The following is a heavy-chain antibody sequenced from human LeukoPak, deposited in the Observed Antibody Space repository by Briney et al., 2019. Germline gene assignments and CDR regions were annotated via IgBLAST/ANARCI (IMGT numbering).Heavy chain of an antibody. CDR3: ARGSPKHDS. J-gene: IGHJ5*01. CDR1: GGSFSDHY. V-gene: IGHV4-34*01. Sequence: SETLSLTCAVYGGSFSDHYWSWIRQPPGKGLEWIGEINHSGSTNYNPSLKGRVTMSVDTSKNQFSLNLRSVTAADTAVYYCARGSPKHDSWGQGTLVTVSS. CDR2: INHSGST.